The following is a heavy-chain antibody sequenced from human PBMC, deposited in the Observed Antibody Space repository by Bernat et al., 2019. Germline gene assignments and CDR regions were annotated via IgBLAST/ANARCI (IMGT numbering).Heavy chain of an antibody. CDR1: GYTFTSYY. V-gene: IGHV1-46*01. Sequence: VQLVQSGAVVKKPGASVKVSCKASGYTFTSYYIHWVRQAPGQGLEWMGIINPSGNNTGYAQKFQGRLTMTRDTSTSTVYMELSSLISEDTAVYYCARAGCAPVTECCFDYWGQGTLVTVSS. J-gene: IGHJ4*02. CDR3: ARAGCAPVTECCFDY. D-gene: IGHD4-17*01. CDR2: INPSGNNT.